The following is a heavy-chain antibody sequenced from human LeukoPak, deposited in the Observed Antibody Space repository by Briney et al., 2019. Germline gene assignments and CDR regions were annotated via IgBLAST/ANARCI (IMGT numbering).Heavy chain of an antibody. CDR2: IYSGGRT. CDR3: ARSPDGLMGATSD. Sequence: GGSLRLSCAASGFTVSSNYVGWVRQAPGKGLEWVSVIYSGGRTYYADSVKGRFTISRDNSKNTLYLQMNSLRAEDAAVYYCARSPDGLMGATSDWGQGALVTVSS. J-gene: IGHJ4*02. CDR1: GFTVSSNY. D-gene: IGHD1-26*01. V-gene: IGHV3-53*01.